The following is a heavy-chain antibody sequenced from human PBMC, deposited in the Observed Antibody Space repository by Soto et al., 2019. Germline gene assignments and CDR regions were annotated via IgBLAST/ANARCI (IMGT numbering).Heavy chain of an antibody. J-gene: IGHJ6*02. CDR1: GGSFSGYY. CDR2: INHSGST. D-gene: IGHD1-26*01. V-gene: IGHV4-34*01. CDR3: ARGRWDYYYGMDV. Sequence: PSETLSLTCAFYGGSFSGYYWSWIRQPPGKGLEWIGEINHSGSTNYNPSLKSRVTISVDTSKNQFSLKLSSVTAADTAVYYCARGRWDYYYGMDVWGQGTTVTVSS.